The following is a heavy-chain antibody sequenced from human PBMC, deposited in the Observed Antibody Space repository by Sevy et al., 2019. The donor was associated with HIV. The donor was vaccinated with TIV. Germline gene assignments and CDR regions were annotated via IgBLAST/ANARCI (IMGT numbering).Heavy chain of an antibody. J-gene: IGHJ6*02. CDR1: GFTFDDYA. CDR2: ISWNSGSI. Sequence: GGSLRLSCAASGFTFDDYAMHWVRQAPGKGLEWVSGISWNSGSIGYADSVKGRFTISRDNAKNSLYLQMNSLRAEDTALYYCAKDIGAAAGIGYYYYGMDVWGQGTTVTVSS. D-gene: IGHD6-13*01. V-gene: IGHV3-9*01. CDR3: AKDIGAAAGIGYYYYGMDV.